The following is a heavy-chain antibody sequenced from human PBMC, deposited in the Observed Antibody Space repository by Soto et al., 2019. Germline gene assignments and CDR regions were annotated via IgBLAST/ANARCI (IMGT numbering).Heavy chain of an antibody. Sequence: EVQLVESGGGLVQPGGSLRLSCAASGFTFSSYSMNWVRQAPGKGLEWVSYISRSSSSIYYADSVKGRFTISRDNAKNSLYLQMNSLRDEDTAVYYCASDSDYYDSSGYYPEYFQHWGQGTLVTVSS. D-gene: IGHD3-22*01. J-gene: IGHJ1*01. CDR1: GFTFSSYS. V-gene: IGHV3-48*02. CDR3: ASDSDYYDSSGYYPEYFQH. CDR2: ISRSSSSI.